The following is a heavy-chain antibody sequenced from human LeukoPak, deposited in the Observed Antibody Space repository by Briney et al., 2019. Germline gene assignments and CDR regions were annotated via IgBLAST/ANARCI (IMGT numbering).Heavy chain of an antibody. J-gene: IGHJ2*01. Sequence: LETLSLTCTVSGVSISSYYCSWIRQPPGKGLEWIGYISTSGSTDYSPPLKSRVTISVDTPKNQFSLNLSSVTAADTAVYYCARHEEGSGWYRSYIDLWGRGTLVIVSS. CDR3: ARHEEGSGWYRSYIDL. D-gene: IGHD6-19*01. CDR2: ISTSGST. V-gene: IGHV4-4*09. CDR1: GVSISSYY.